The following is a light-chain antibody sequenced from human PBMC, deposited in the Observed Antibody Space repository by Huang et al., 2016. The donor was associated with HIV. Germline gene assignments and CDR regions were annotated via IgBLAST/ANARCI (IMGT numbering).Light chain of an antibody. V-gene: IGKV3-11*01. Sequence: EIVLTQSPVTLSMSPGQRATLSCRASQNINTYLAWYQQKPGQAPRLLIYESSNRATGIPARFSGSGSRTDFTLTISSLEPDDFVVYFCQQRSSWPLTFGGGTTIEIK. CDR2: ESS. CDR3: QQRSSWPLT. CDR1: QNINTY. J-gene: IGKJ4*01.